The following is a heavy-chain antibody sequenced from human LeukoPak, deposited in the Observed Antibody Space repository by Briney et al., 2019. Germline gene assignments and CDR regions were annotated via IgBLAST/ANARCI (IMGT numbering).Heavy chain of an antibody. V-gene: IGHV1-2*02. Sequence: ASVKVSCKASGYTFTGYYMHWVRQAPGQGLEWMGWINPNSGGTNYAQKFQGRVTMTRDTSISTAYTELSRLRSDDTAVYYCAGGYDFWSGYYFDYWGQGTLVTVSS. J-gene: IGHJ4*02. CDR2: INPNSGGT. CDR3: AGGYDFWSGYYFDY. CDR1: GYTFTGYY. D-gene: IGHD3-3*01.